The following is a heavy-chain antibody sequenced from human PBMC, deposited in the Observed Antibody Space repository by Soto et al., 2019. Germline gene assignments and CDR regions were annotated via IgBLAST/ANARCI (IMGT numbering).Heavy chain of an antibody. Sequence: GSLRLSCAASGFTFSSYSMNWVRQAPGKGLEWVSYISSSSSTIYYADSVKGRFTISRDNAKNSLYLQMNSLRDEDTAVYYCARVVVVPAAISVQPYYYYGMDVWGQGTTVTVSS. V-gene: IGHV3-48*02. CDR3: ARVVVVPAAISVQPYYYYGMDV. J-gene: IGHJ6*02. CDR1: GFTFSSYS. CDR2: ISSSSSTI. D-gene: IGHD2-2*02.